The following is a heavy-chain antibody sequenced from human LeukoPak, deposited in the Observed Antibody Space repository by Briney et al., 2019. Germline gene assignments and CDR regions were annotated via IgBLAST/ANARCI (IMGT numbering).Heavy chain of an antibody. CDR3: ARDLWGSGWHYYYYGMDV. J-gene: IGHJ6*02. V-gene: IGHV3-30-3*01. D-gene: IGHD6-19*01. CDR2: ISYDGSNK. Sequence: GGSLRLSCAASGFTFSSYAMHWVRQAPGKGLEWVAVISYDGSNKYYADSVKGRFTISRDNSKNTLYLQMNSLRAEDTAVYYCARDLWGSGWHYYYYGMDVWGQGTTVTVSS. CDR1: GFTFSSYA.